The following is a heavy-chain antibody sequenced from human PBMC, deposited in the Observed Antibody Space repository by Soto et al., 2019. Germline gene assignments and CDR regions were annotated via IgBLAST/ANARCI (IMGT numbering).Heavy chain of an antibody. CDR1: GLTVRSNY. CDR3: ARDMGVTGYYHNFDN. D-gene: IGHD3-9*01. Sequence: EVLLVESGGGLIQPGGSLRLSCAASGLTVRSNYMGWVRQSPGKGLEWVSLLYIDCETRHYGDSAKGRFTISRDNSKNTLYLQMTSLRAEDTAVYYCARDMGVTGYYHNFDNWGLGPLVTVSS. J-gene: IGHJ4*02. CDR2: LYIDCET. V-gene: IGHV3-53*01.